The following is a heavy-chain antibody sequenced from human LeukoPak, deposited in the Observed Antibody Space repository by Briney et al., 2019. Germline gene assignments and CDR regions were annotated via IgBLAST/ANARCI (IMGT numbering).Heavy chain of an antibody. CDR1: GFTFSSYG. V-gene: IGHV3-30*03. Sequence: GGSLRLSCAASGFTFSSYGMHWVRQAPGKGLEWVAVISYDGSNKYYADSVKGRFTISRDNSKNTLYLQMNSLRAENTAVYYCARGDGDYHWYFDLWGRGTLVTVSS. CDR2: ISYDGSNK. D-gene: IGHD4-17*01. CDR3: ARGDGDYHWYFDL. J-gene: IGHJ2*01.